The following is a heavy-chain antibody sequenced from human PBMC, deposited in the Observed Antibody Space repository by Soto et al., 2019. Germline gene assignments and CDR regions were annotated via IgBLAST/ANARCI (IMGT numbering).Heavy chain of an antibody. Sequence: PGGSLRLSCVASGFNFGNFGMHWVRQAPGKGLEWLTVISNDENIKQDSVRGRFAIARDNSKNTLYLHLTSLRAEDTATYYCARGLRGVLDYWGQGTLVTVSS. CDR3: ARGLRGVLDY. CDR2: ISNDENIK. V-gene: IGHV3-33*01. J-gene: IGHJ4*02. D-gene: IGHD5-12*01. CDR1: GFNFGNFG.